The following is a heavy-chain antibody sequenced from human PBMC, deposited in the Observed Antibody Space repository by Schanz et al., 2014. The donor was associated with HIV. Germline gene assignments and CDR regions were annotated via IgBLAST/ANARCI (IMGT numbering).Heavy chain of an antibody. CDR3: AKDGPGIAVAGTGYFDY. CDR1: GLTFSRHA. D-gene: IGHD6-19*01. CDR2: ISGSGFTT. Sequence: QLVESGGGLIQPGGSLRLSCAASGLTFSRHAMSWVRQAPGKGLEWVSVISGSGFTTYYADSVQGRFTISRDNSKNTLYLQMSSLRVEDTAVYFCAKDGPGIAVAGTGYFDYWGQGTLVTVSS. V-gene: IGHV3-23*04. J-gene: IGHJ4*02.